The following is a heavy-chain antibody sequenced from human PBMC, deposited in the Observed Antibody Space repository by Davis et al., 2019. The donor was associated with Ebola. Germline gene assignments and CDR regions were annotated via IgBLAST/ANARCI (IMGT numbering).Heavy chain of an antibody. V-gene: IGHV3-23*01. CDR3: AKDGTVTTLFYYYGMDV. CDR1: GFTFSSYA. CDR2: ISGSGGST. Sequence: GESLKISCAASGFTFSSYAMSWVRQAPGKGLEWVSAISGSGGSTYYADSVKGRFTISRDNSKNTLYLQMNSLRAEDTAVYYCAKDGTVTTLFYYYGMDVWGQGTTVTVSS. D-gene: IGHD4-17*01. J-gene: IGHJ6*02.